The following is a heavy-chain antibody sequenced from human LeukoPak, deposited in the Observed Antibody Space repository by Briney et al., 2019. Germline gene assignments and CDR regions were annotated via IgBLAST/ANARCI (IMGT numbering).Heavy chain of an antibody. D-gene: IGHD3-22*01. CDR3: ARASSGYYKDY. CDR2: IYWDDDK. Sequence: ESGPALVKPTQTLTLTCTFSGFSLRTSGMCVTWIRQPPGKALEWLALIYWDDDKRYSPSLKSRLTITKDTSKNQVVLTMTNMDPVDTATYYCARASSGYYKDYWGQGTLVTVSS. J-gene: IGHJ4*02. CDR1: GFSLRTSGMC. V-gene: IGHV2-5*08.